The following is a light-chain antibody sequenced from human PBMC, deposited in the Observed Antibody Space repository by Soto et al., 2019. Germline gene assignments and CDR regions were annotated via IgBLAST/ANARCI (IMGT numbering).Light chain of an antibody. CDR1: SSNIAINT. J-gene: IGLJ3*02. Sequence: QLVLTQPPSASGAPGQWVTISCSGGSSNIAINTVNWYLQLTGTAPKLLIYINNQRPSGVFDRFFGSKSGTSASLPNMGLQSEDEGAYYCAQWDVSLNGWVFGGGTKLTGL. CDR2: INN. V-gene: IGLV1-44*01. CDR3: AQWDVSLNGWV.